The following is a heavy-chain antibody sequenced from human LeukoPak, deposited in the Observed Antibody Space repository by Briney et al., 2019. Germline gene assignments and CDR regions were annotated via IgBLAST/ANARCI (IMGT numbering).Heavy chain of an antibody. CDR1: GFTFSSYE. D-gene: IGHD2-15*01. Sequence: GGSLRLSCAASGFTFSSYEMNWVRQAPGEGLEWVSYISSSGSTIYYADSVKGRFTISRDNAKNSLYLQMNSLRAEDTAVYYCARDRHCSGGSCYGDFDYWGQGTLVTVSS. CDR3: ARDRHCSGGSCYGDFDY. CDR2: ISSSGSTI. V-gene: IGHV3-48*03. J-gene: IGHJ4*02.